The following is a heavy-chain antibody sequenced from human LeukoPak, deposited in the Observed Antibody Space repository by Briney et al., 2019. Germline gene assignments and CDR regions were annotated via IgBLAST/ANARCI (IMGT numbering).Heavy chain of an antibody. CDR2: IHYSGST. J-gene: IGHJ4*02. D-gene: IGHD1-20*01. Sequence: KPSETLSLTCSVSGGSISTYYWSWIRQPPGKGLEWIAYIHYSGSTSYNPSLKSRVTISLDTSKNQFSLKLSSVTAADTAVYHCARLDGNWNYFDYWGQGTLVTVSS. V-gene: IGHV4-59*08. CDR1: GGSISTYY. CDR3: ARLDGNWNYFDY.